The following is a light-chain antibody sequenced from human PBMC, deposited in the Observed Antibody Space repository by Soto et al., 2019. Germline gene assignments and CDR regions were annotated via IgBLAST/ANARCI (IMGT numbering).Light chain of an antibody. CDR3: AAWDDSLSVPV. CDR2: YDD. V-gene: IGLV1-36*01. Sequence: QSVLTQPPSVSEAPRQRVTISCCGSGSNIGNNTVNWFQQLPGKAPELLIYYDDLLSSGVSDRFSGSKSGTSASLAISGLQSEDEADYYCAAWDDSLSVPVFGGGTKLTVL. CDR1: GSNIGNNT. J-gene: IGLJ2*01.